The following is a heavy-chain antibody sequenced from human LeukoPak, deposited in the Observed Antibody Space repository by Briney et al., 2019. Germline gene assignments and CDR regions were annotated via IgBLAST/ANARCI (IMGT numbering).Heavy chain of an antibody. J-gene: IGHJ4*02. V-gene: IGHV5-10-1*01. Sequence: PGESLRISCKGSGYSFTSYWISWVRQMPGKGLEWMGRIDPSDSYTNYSPSFQGHVTISADKSISTAYLQWSSLKASDTAMYYCVRNYYDSSGYYVYWYYWGQGTLVTVSS. CDR2: IDPSDSYT. CDR1: GYSFTSYW. D-gene: IGHD3-22*01. CDR3: VRNYYDSSGYYVYWYY.